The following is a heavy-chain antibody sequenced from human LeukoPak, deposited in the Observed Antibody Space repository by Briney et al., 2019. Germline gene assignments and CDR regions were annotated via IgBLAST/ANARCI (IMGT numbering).Heavy chain of an antibody. CDR2: INHSGST. Sequence: SETLSLTCAVYGGSFSGYYWSWIRQPPGKGLEWIGEINHSGSTNYNPSLKSRVTISVDTSKNQFSLKLSSVTAVDTAVYYCARKATTGPTKAAFDIWGQGTMVTVPS. CDR1: GGSFSGYY. V-gene: IGHV4-34*01. CDR3: ARKATTGPTKAAFDI. J-gene: IGHJ3*02. D-gene: IGHD4-17*01.